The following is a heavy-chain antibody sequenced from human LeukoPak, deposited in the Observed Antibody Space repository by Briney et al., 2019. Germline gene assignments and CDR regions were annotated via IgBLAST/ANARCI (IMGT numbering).Heavy chain of an antibody. Sequence: SETLSLTCTVSGGSISSYYWSWIRQPPGKGLEWIGYIYYSGSTYYNPSLKSRVTISVDTSKNQFSLKLSSVTAADTAVYYCARDYGMIVDWGQGTLVTVSS. CDR3: ARDYGMIVD. D-gene: IGHD3-22*01. J-gene: IGHJ4*02. CDR1: GGSISSYY. V-gene: IGHV4-59*12. CDR2: IYYSGST.